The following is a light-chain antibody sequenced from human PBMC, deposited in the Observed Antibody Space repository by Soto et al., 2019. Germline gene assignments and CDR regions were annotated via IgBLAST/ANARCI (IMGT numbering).Light chain of an antibody. Sequence: QSALTQPASVSGSPGQSITLSCSGTSSDVGFYNYVSWFQQYPGKAPKLMIFEVTNRPSGVSDRFSGSKSDNTASLTISGLQADDEADYFCTSYTTSSTWVFGGGTKLTVL. CDR2: EVT. V-gene: IGLV2-14*01. CDR3: TSYTTSSTWV. J-gene: IGLJ3*02. CDR1: SSDVGFYNY.